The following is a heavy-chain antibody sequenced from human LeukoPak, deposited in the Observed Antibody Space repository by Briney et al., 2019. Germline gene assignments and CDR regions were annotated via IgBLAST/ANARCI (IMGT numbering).Heavy chain of an antibody. CDR2: FYYNGRT. D-gene: IGHD1-1*01. Sequence: PSETLSLTCAVSGDSITSTSYYWGWIRQPPGKGLEWIGSFYYNGRTYYKSSLKSRLTISVDTSKNQCSLKLTSVTAADTAVYYCARGHRTLGMLSERSWFDPWGQGTLVTVSS. CDR3: ARGHRTLGMLSERSWFDP. J-gene: IGHJ5*02. CDR1: GDSITSTSYY. V-gene: IGHV4-39*07.